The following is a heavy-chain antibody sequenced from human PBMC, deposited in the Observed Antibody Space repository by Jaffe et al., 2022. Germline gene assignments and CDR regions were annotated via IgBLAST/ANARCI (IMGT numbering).Heavy chain of an antibody. J-gene: IGHJ4*02. CDR3: ARVGGYCSGGSCYPSYFDY. CDR2: IYHSGST. CDR1: GGSISSGGYS. V-gene: IGHV4-30-2*01. Sequence: QLQLQESGSGLVKPSQTLSLTCAVSGGSISSGGYSWSWIRQPPGKGLEWIGYIYHSGSTYYNPSLKSRVTISVDRSKNQFSLKLSSVTAADTAVYYCARVGGYCSGGSCYPSYFDYWGQGTLVTVSS. D-gene: IGHD2-15*01.